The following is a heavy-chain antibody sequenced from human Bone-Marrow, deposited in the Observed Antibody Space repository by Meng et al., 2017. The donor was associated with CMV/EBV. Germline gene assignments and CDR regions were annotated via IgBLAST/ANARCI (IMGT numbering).Heavy chain of an antibody. CDR3: AKDPVYRANPGVYFDY. D-gene: IGHD3-16*02. CDR2: IRYDGSNK. CDR1: GFTFSSYG. J-gene: IGHJ4*02. Sequence: GSSLKISCAASGFTFSSYGMHWVRQAPGKGLEWVAFIRYDGSNKYYADSVKGRFTISRDNSKNTLYLQMNSLRAEDTAVYYGAKDPVYRANPGVYFDYWGQGTLVTVSS. V-gene: IGHV3-30*02.